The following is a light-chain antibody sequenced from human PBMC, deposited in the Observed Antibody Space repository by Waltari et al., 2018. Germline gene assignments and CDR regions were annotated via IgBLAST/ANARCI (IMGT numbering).Light chain of an antibody. Sequence: EIVLTQSPGTLSLSPGERATLSCRASQSVSSYLAWYQQKPGQAPRLLIYGASNRATGIPDRFSGSGSGTDLTFTISRLEPEDFAVYYCQQYGSPPPYTFGQGTKLEIK. CDR2: GAS. CDR3: QQYGSPPPYT. CDR1: QSVSSY. J-gene: IGKJ2*01. V-gene: IGKV3-20*01.